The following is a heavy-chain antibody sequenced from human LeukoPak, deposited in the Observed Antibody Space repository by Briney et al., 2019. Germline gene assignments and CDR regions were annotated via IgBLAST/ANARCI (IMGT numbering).Heavy chain of an antibody. V-gene: IGHV1-69*13. CDR3: AREEPQNWNESDDAFDI. Sequence: SVKVSCKASGGTFSSYAISWVRQAPGQGLEWMGGIIPIFGTANYAQKFQGRVTITADESTSTAYMELSSLRSEDAAVYYCAREEPQNWNESDDAFDIWGQGTMVTVSS. D-gene: IGHD1-1*01. CDR1: GGTFSSYA. J-gene: IGHJ3*02. CDR2: IIPIFGTA.